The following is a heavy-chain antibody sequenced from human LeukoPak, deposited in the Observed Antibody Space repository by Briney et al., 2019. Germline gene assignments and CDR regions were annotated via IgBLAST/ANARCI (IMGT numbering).Heavy chain of an antibody. Sequence: ASVKVCCKASGYTFTGYYMHRVRQAPGQGLEWMGWINPNSGGTNYAQKFQGRVTMTRDTSINTAYMDLSRLRSDDTAVYYCARGDYDILTGWPYWGQGTLVTVSS. J-gene: IGHJ4*02. CDR1: GYTFTGYY. V-gene: IGHV1-2*02. D-gene: IGHD3-9*01. CDR3: ARGDYDILTGWPY. CDR2: INPNSGGT.